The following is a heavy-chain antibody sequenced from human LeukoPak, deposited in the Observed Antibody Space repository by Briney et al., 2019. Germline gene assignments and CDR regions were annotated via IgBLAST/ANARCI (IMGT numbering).Heavy chain of an antibody. CDR1: GGAFSSYA. J-gene: IGHJ6*02. Sequence: SVKVSCKASGGAFSSYAISWVRQAPGQGLEWMGGIIPIFGTANYAQKFQGRVTITADESTSTAYMELSSLRSEDTAVYYCATIPAGVYYYGMDVWGQGTTVTVSS. V-gene: IGHV1-69*13. CDR2: IIPIFGTA. CDR3: ATIPAGVYYYGMDV. D-gene: IGHD2-2*01.